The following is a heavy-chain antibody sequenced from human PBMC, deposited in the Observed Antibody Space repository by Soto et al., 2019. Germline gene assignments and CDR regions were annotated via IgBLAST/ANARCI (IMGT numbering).Heavy chain of an antibody. D-gene: IGHD3-3*01. Sequence: EVQLVESGGGLVKPGGSLRLSCAASGFTFSSYGMNWVRQAPGKGLEWVSSITSSSSYIYYADSVKGRFTISRDNAKNSLYLQMNSLRAEDTAVYYCARDVAMGLEWLFSEINGWFAPWGQGTLVTVSS. CDR1: GFTFSSYG. CDR3: ARDVAMGLEWLFSEINGWFAP. J-gene: IGHJ5*02. V-gene: IGHV3-21*01. CDR2: ITSSSSYI.